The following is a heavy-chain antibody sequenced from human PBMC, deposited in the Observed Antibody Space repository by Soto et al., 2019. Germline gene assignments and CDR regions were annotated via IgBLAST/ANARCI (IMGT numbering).Heavy chain of an antibody. V-gene: IGHV4-39*01. CDR3: ARLWYDTGDIYYTYYFDH. J-gene: IGHJ4*02. CDR1: GASIRSSNYY. D-gene: IGHD2-8*02. CDR2: FYYSGST. Sequence: SQNLPLTCTVSGASIRSSNYYWGWIRQPTGKGLEWIGSFYYSGSTYSNPSLKSRVTISVDTSKNQFSLRLSSVTAADAAVYFCARLWYDTGDIYYTYYFDHWAQGILAT.